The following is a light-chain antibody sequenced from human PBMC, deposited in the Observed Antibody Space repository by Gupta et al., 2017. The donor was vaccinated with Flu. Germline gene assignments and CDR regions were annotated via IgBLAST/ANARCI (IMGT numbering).Light chain of an antibody. CDR1: QSVSSSY. J-gene: IGKJ2*03. CDR3: HHFGTSLPYS. V-gene: IGKV3-20*01. Sequence: EIVLTQSQATLSLPPGERATLACRASQSVSSSYLAWYQQKPGQAPRLLIHGASSRATGIPDRFSGSGSGTDFTLTVSRLDPEDFAVYYCHHFGTSLPYSFGQGTNLEIK. CDR2: GAS.